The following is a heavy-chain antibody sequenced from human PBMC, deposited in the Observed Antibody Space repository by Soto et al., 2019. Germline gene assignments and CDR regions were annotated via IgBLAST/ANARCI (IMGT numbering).Heavy chain of an antibody. D-gene: IGHD2-15*01. Sequence: QVQLVESGGGVVQPGGSLRLSCAASGFTFRHYAMHWVLQATCKGLECLAVIAHDGSNAFYRDSVKGRFTISRDNYTNTLYLHMKSLRSEDTGVYYGARGAREDILEVVGARPGEYVIDLWGQVTTVTVSS. CDR3: ARGAREDILEVVGARPGEYVIDL. CDR2: IAHDGSNA. V-gene: IGHV3-30-3*01. CDR1: GFTFRHYA. J-gene: IGHJ6*02.